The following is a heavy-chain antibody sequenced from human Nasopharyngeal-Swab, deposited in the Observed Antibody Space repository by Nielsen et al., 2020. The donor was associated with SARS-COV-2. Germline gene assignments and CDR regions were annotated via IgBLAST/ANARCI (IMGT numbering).Heavy chain of an antibody. J-gene: IGHJ6*02. D-gene: IGHD2-15*01. CDR3: ARGYCSSGSCYAKHYGMDV. CDR1: GFTFRDYY. CDR2: INTGGSKI. V-gene: IGHV3-11*04. Sequence: GGSLRLSCAASGFTFRDYYMTWIRQAPGKGLEWVSYINTGGSKIYYADSVKGRFTISRDNAKNSLYLQMNNLRAEDTAVYYCARGYCSSGSCYAKHYGMDVWGQGTTVTVSS.